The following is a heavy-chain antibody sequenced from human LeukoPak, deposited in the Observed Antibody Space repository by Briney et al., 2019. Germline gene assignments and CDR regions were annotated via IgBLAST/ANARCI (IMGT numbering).Heavy chain of an antibody. D-gene: IGHD2-15*01. V-gene: IGHV3-33*01. J-gene: IGHJ4*02. CDR2: IWYDGSNK. CDR1: GFTFSSYG. CDR3: ARFGPPPAGSLHY. Sequence: GGSLRLSCAASGFTFSSYGMHWVRQAPGKGLEWVAVIWYDGSNKYYADSVKGRFTISRDNSKNTLYLQMNSLRAEDTAVYYCARFGPPPAGSLHYGGEGTLVTASS.